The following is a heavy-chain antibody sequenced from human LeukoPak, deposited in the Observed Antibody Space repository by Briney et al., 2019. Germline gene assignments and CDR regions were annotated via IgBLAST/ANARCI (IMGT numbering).Heavy chain of an antibody. J-gene: IGHJ5*02. D-gene: IGHD5-18*01. CDR1: GGSIRSSYYY. CDR2: IYDSGST. CDR3: ARVWDTAMVVWFDP. Sequence: NSSETLSLTCTVSGGSIRSSYYYWGWIRQPPGKGLEWIGSIYDSGSTYYNPSLKSRVTISVDTSKNQFSLKLNSVTAADTAVYYCARVWDTAMVVWFDPWGQGTLVTVSS. V-gene: IGHV4-39*01.